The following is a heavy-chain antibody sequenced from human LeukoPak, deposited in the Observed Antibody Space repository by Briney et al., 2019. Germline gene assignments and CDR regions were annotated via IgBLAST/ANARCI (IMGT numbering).Heavy chain of an antibody. CDR1: GFTISSYA. CDR2: ISGSGGST. V-gene: IGHV3-23*01. Sequence: GGSLRLSCAASGFTISSYAMSWVRQAPGKGLEWVSAISGSGGSTYYADSVKGRFTISRDNSKNTLYLQMNSLRAEDTAVYYCAKSPPPITMIVVVIQAPNFDYWGQGTLVTVSS. CDR3: AKSPPPITMIVVVIQAPNFDY. D-gene: IGHD3-22*01. J-gene: IGHJ4*02.